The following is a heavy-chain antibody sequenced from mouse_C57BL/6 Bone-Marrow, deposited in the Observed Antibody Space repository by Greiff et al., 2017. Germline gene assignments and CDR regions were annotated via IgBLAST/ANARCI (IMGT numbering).Heavy chain of an antibody. Sequence: SGAELVRPGASVKMSCKASGYTFTSYNMHWVKQTPRQGLEWIGAIYPGNGDTSYNQKFKGKATLTVDKSSSTAYMQLSSLTSEDSAVYSCARGWEVVSPRAFDYWGQGTTLTVSS. CDR3: ARGWEVVSPRAFDY. V-gene: IGHV1-12*01. D-gene: IGHD1-1*01. CDR2: IYPGNGDT. CDR1: GYTFTSYN. J-gene: IGHJ2*01.